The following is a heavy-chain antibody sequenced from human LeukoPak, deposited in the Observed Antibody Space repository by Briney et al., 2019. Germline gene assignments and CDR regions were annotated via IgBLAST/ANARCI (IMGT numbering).Heavy chain of an antibody. CDR3: ARDVGGYSSGYPYYFDY. V-gene: IGHV3-30*02. CDR2: IRYDGSNK. D-gene: IGHD3-22*01. Sequence: GGSLRLSCAASGFTFSSYGMHWVRQAPGKGLEWVAFIRYDGSNKYYADSVKGRFTISRDNAKNSLYLQMNSLRAEDTAVYYCARDVGGYSSGYPYYFDYWGQGTLVTVSS. J-gene: IGHJ4*02. CDR1: GFTFSSYG.